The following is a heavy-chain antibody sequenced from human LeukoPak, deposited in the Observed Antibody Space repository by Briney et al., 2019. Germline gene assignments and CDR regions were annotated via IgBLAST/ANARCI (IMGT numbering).Heavy chain of an antibody. V-gene: IGHV4-39*01. CDR1: GGSISSSSYY. CDR3: ARRRDHLSLVPAAIDY. CDR2: IYYSGST. Sequence: PSETLSLTCTVSGGSISSSSYYWGWIREPPGKGLEWIGSIYYSGSTYYNPSLKSRVTISVDTSKNQFSLKLSSVTAADTAVYYCARRRDHLSLVPAAIDYWGQGTLVTVSS. J-gene: IGHJ4*02. D-gene: IGHD2-2*01.